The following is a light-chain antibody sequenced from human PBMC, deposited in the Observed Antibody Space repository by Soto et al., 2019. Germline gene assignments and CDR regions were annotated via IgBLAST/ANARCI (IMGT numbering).Light chain of an antibody. CDR1: QSISSY. CDR2: AAS. Sequence: DIQMTQSPSSLSASVGDRVTITCRASQSISSYLNWYQQKPGKAPKLLIYAASSLQSGVPSRFSGSGSGTDFTLTISSLQPDDSATYFCQQYNLDPYTFGQGTKVDIK. V-gene: IGKV1-39*01. CDR3: QQYNLDPYT. J-gene: IGKJ2*01.